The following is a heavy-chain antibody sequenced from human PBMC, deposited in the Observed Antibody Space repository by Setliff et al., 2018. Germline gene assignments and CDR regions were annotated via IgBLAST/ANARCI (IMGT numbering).Heavy chain of an antibody. CDR3: ARQYPYYHDSSGYFSPLDDGFDI. V-gene: IGHV5-51*01. D-gene: IGHD3-22*01. CDR1: GYSFTSNW. J-gene: IGHJ3*02. Sequence: ESLKISCKGSGYSFTSNWIGWVRQMPGKGLEWMGIIYPGDSDTRYSPSFQGQVTISADKSISTAYPQWSSLKASDTAMYYCARQYPYYHDSSGYFSPLDDGFDIWGQGTMVTVSS. CDR2: IYPGDSDT.